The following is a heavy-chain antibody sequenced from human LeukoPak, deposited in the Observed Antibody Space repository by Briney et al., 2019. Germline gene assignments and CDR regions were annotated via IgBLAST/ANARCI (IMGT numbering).Heavy chain of an antibody. CDR2: IYYSGST. D-gene: IGHD3-10*01. J-gene: IGHJ4*02. V-gene: IGHV4-31*03. Sequence: PSETLSLTCTVSGGSIGSGGYYWSWIRQHPGKGLEWIGYIYYSGSTYYNPSLKSRVTISVDTSKNQFSLKLSSVTAADTAVYYCARVLVRGVMFDYWGQGTLVTVSS. CDR3: ARVLVRGVMFDY. CDR1: GGSIGSGGYY.